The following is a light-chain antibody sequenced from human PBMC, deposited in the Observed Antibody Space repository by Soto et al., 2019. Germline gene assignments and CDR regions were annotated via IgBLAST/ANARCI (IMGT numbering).Light chain of an antibody. CDR1: ESVSTN. CDR3: QLYSTWRT. J-gene: IGKJ1*01. V-gene: IGKV3-15*01. CDR2: GAS. Sequence: AMPQSPAPLSLAPGERVTPSCRASESVSTNLAWYQQKAGPAPRLLIYGASTRATGLPARFSGSGSGTEFTLTISGLQSVDFVVYYCQLYSTWRTFGQGTKVDI.